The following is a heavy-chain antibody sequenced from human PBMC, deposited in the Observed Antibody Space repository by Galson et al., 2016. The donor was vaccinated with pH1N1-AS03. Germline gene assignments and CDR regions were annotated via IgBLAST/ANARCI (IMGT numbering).Heavy chain of an antibody. J-gene: IGHJ4*02. CDR1: GLSVAKNY. CDR2: IYTGGDT. V-gene: IGHV3-53*01. D-gene: IGHD5-24*01. CDR3: ARVDSSTYSDGWVPFDY. Sequence: SLRLSCAVSGLSVAKNYMSWVRQAPGKGLKWVSSIYTGGDTFYTDSVRGRFTISRDDSKNTLYLQMNSLRAADTAMYYCARVDSSTYSDGWVPFDYWGQGTLVTVSS.